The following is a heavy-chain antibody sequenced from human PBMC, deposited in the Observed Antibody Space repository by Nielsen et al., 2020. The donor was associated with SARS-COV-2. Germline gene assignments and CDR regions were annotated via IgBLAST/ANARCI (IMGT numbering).Heavy chain of an antibody. D-gene: IGHD2-15*01. CDR1: GFTFSDYS. Sequence: GGFLRLSCTGSGFTFSDYSMNWVRQAPGKGLGWVASISGDSNYIFYSELVKGRFTMSRDNGKNSLYLQMNTLRSEDTALYYCTRGFYSQSDCWGQGTLVTVSS. J-gene: IGHJ4*02. V-gene: IGHV3-21*01. CDR2: ISGDSNYI. CDR3: TRGFYSQSDC.